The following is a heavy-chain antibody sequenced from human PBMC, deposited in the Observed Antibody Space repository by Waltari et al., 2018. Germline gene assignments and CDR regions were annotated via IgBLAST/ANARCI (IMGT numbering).Heavy chain of an antibody. D-gene: IGHD2-21*01. CDR1: GFTLPALS. J-gene: IGHJ4*02. V-gene: IGHV1-24*01. CDR3: ATGDSIYFDY. Sequence: QVQLVQSGAEVKKPGASVKVSCQVSGFTLPALSIPWVRQAPGKGLEWMGRVDPEDGETIYAEKFQGRVTITADTSTDTAYMELSSLRSEDTAVYYCATGDSIYFDYWGQGTLVTVSS. CDR2: VDPEDGET.